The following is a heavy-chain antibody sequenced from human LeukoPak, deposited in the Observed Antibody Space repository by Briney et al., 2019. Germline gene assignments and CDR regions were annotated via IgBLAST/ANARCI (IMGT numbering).Heavy chain of an antibody. V-gene: IGHV3-73*01. CDR3: TRRADSGGLGFAP. D-gene: IGHD1-26*01. J-gene: IGHJ5*01. CDR1: GFNFRGSL. CDR2: IGSKANTYAT. Sequence: GGSLTQTCAGSGFNFRGSLLHWVRQASGQGLEWVGRIGSKANTYATAFAASVKGRFTISRDDSKNTAYMQMNDLKTEDTAVYYCTRRADSGGLGFAPWGARTLLTVSS.